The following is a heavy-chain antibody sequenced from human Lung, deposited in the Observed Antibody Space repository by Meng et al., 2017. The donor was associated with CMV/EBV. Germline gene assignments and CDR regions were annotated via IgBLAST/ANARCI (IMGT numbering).Heavy chain of an antibody. CDR2: ISWNSGSI. J-gene: IGHJ6*02. V-gene: IGHV3-9*01. CDR1: GFTFDDYA. CDR3: AKDIRGRTYYCYGMDV. Sequence: GGSXRLXCAASGFTFDDYAMHWVRQAPGKGLEWVSGISWNSGSIGYADSVKGRFTISRDNAKNSLYLQMNSLRAEDTALYYCAKDIRGRTYYCYGMDVWGQETXVTVAS.